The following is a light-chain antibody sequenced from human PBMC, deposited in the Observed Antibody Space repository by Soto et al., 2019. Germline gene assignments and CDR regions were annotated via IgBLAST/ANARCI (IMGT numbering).Light chain of an antibody. CDR3: HQYKTYWT. CDR1: QSVSSW. Sequence: DIQMTQSPSTLSASVGDRVTIPCRASQSVSSWLAWYQQKPGKAPKLLIYKASSLHSGVPSRFSGSGSGTEFTLTISSLQPDDFATYYCHQYKTYWTFGHGTKVDIK. J-gene: IGKJ1*01. CDR2: KAS. V-gene: IGKV1-5*03.